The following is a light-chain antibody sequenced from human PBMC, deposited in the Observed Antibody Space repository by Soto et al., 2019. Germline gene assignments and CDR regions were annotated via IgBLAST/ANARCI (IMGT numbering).Light chain of an antibody. CDR3: QQRSNWPPSRT. V-gene: IGKV3-11*02. CDR2: DAS. J-gene: IGKJ4*01. Sequence: EIVLTQSPATLSLAPGERATLSCRSSQSISNYLAWYQQKPGQPPRLLIYDASSRATGIPARFSGSGSGRDFTLTISSLEPEDFAVYYCQQRSNWPPSRTFGGGTKVDIK. CDR1: QSISNY.